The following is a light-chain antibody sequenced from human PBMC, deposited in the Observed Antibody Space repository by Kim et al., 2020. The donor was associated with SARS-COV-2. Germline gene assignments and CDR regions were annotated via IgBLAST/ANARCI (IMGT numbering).Light chain of an antibody. CDR1: QGVGRSF. V-gene: IGKV3-20*01. J-gene: IGKJ4*01. CDR2: GAS. Sequence: LSSGERDTLSCRASQGVGRSFLAWYQQKPGKAPRLLMCGASSRATGIPDRFSGSGSGTDFTLTIIRLEPEDFAVYYCQQYGRSPLTFGGGTKLEIK. CDR3: QQYGRSPLT.